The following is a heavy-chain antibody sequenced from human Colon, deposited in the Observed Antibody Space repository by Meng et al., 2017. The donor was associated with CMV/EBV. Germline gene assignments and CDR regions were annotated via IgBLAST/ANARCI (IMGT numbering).Heavy chain of an antibody. CDR3: ARLGDRFFDL. CDR1: GYTFIGYY. V-gene: IGHV1-2*02. Sequence: ASVKASCKTSGYTFIGYYVHWVRQAPGQGFEWMGWINPNSGATEYAQKFQGRVTMNRDTSLRTAHMEMSSLRSDDTATYYCARLGDRFFDLWGQGTLVTVSS. CDR2: INPNSGAT. J-gene: IGHJ4*02. D-gene: IGHD3-10*01.